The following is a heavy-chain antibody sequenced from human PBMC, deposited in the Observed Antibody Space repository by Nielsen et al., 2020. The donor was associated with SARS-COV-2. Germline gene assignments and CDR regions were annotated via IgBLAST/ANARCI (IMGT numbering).Heavy chain of an antibody. V-gene: IGHV3-23*01. CDR3: ARLGPTDWYFDL. CDR2: ITGGGGST. Sequence: GESLKISCVASGFTFRGYTMSWVRQAPGKGLEWVSGITGGGGSTYYADSVQGRFIISRDNSKNTVYLQLNSLRAEDTAVYYCARLGPTDWYFDLWGRGTLVNVFS. D-gene: IGHD3-16*01. CDR1: GFTFRGYT. J-gene: IGHJ2*01.